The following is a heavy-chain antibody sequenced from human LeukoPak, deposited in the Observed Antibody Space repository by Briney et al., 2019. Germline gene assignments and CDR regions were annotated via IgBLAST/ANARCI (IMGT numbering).Heavy chain of an antibody. CDR2: INQDGSEK. D-gene: IGHD4-17*01. J-gene: IGHJ6*03. V-gene: IGHV3-7*01. Sequence: PGGSLRLSCAASGFTFSTYWMTWVRPAPGKGLEWVANINQDGSEKHYVDSVKGRFTVSRDSAKNLLFLQMNSLRAADTAVYYCARGNTNDYGDYFYYHMDVWGKGTTVTVSS. CDR1: GFTFSTYW. CDR3: ARGNTNDYGDYFYYHMDV.